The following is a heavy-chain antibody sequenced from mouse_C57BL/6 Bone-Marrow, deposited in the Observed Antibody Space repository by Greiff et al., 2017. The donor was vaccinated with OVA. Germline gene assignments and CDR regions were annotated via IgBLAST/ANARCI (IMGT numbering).Heavy chain of an antibody. Sequence: VQVVESGAELARPGASVKMSCKASGYTFTSYTMHWVKQRPGQGLEWIGYINPSSGYTKYNQKFKDKATLTADKSSSTAYMQLSSLTSEDSAVYYCAIDGYYVFAYWGQGTLVTVSA. CDR2: INPSSGYT. D-gene: IGHD2-3*01. CDR3: AIDGYYVFAY. V-gene: IGHV1-4*01. J-gene: IGHJ3*01. CDR1: GYTFTSYT.